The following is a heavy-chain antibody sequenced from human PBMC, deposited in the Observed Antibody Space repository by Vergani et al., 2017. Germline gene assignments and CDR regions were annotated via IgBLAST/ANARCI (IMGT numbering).Heavy chain of an antibody. V-gene: IGHV1-8*01. J-gene: IGHJ4*02. D-gene: IGHD1-26*01. CDR2: MNPNSGNT. CDR1: GYTFTSYD. CDR3: ARVPTRIVGATTPFDY. Sequence: QVQLVQSGAEVKKPGASVKVSCKASGYTFTSYDINWVRQATGQGLEWMGWMNPNSGNTGYAQKFQGRVTMTRNTSISTAYMELSSLRSEDTAVYYCARVPTRIVGATTPFDYWGQGTLVTVSS.